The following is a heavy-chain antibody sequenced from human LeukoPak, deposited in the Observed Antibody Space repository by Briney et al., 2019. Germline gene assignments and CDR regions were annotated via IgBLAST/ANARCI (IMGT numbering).Heavy chain of an antibody. CDR3: ANPLWQQPEHNWFDP. V-gene: IGHV3-23*01. Sequence: GGSLRLSCTASGLTFTYYAMTWVRQAPGKGLEWVSAISGSGGSTYYADSVKGRFTISRDNSKNTLYLQMNSLRAEDTAVYYCANPLWQQPEHNWFDPWGQGTLVTVSS. D-gene: IGHD6-13*01. CDR1: GLTFTYYA. J-gene: IGHJ5*02. CDR2: ISGSGGST.